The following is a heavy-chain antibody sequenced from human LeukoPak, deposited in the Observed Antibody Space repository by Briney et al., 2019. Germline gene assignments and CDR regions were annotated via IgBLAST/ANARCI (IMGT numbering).Heavy chain of an antibody. CDR3: VTDRYSDSAFGD. J-gene: IGHJ4*02. D-gene: IGHD1-26*01. CDR2: ISYDGSNK. CDR1: GFTFSSYG. Sequence: GGSLRLSCAASGFTFSSYGMHWVRQAPGKGLEWLAVISYDGSNKYYADSVEGRFTISRDNAKNMLYLQMNDLRAEDTAVYYCVTDRYSDSAFGDWGQGTLVTVSS. V-gene: IGHV3-30*03.